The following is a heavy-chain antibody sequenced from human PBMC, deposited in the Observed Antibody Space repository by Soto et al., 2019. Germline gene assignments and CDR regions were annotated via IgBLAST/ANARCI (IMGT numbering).Heavy chain of an antibody. D-gene: IGHD1-26*01. CDR1: GGSISSGDYY. Sequence: SETLSLTCTVSGGSISSGDYYWSWIRQPPGKGLEWIGYIYYSGSTYYNPSLKSRVTISVDTSKNQFSLKLSSVTAADTAVYYCAREGLDRGAKHTAWILDYWGQGTLVTVSS. V-gene: IGHV4-30-4*01. J-gene: IGHJ4*02. CDR3: AREGLDRGAKHTAWILDY. CDR2: IYYSGST.